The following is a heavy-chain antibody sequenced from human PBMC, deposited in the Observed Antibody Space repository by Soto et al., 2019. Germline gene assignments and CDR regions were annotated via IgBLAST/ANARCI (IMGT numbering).Heavy chain of an antibody. V-gene: IGHV1-18*01. CDR2: ISAYDGNR. Sequence: ASVKVSCKATGYTFTSYGITWVRQAPGQGLEWMGWISAYDGNRNYAQKFQGRVTMTRDTSTSTVYMELSSLRSEDTAVYYCVLNWFDPWGQGTLVTVSS. CDR1: GYTFTSYG. CDR3: VLNWFDP. J-gene: IGHJ5*02.